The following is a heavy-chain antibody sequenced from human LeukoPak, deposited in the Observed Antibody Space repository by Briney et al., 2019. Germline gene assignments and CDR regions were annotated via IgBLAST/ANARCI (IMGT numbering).Heavy chain of an antibody. V-gene: IGHV4-31*03. J-gene: IGHJ4*02. CDR3: ARGHWCYDFWSGYYQTSHFDY. D-gene: IGHD3-3*01. CDR1: GGSISSGGYY. CDR2: IYYSGST. Sequence: SQTLSLTCTVSGGSISSGGYYWSWIRQHPGKGLEWIGYIYYSGSTYYNPSLKSRVTISVDTSKNQFSLKLSSVTAADTAVYYCARGHWCYDFWSGYYQTSHFDYWGQGTLATVSS.